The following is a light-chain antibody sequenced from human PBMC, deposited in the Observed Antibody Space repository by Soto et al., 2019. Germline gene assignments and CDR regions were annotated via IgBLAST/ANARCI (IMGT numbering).Light chain of an antibody. J-gene: IGKJ4*01. CDR2: DAS. CDR1: QSVTSY. CDR3: QQRSNWPLT. Sequence: DIVLTQSPATLSLSPGERATLSCRASQSVTSYLAWYQQKPGQAPRLLIYDASNRATGIPARFSGSGSGTDFTLTISSLEPEDFALYYCQQRSNWPLTFGGGTKVDIK. V-gene: IGKV3-11*01.